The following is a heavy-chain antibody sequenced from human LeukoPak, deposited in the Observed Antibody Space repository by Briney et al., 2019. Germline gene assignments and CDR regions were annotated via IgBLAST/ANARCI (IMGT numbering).Heavy chain of an antibody. CDR2: IYYSGST. Sequence: ASETLSLTCTVSGGSISSYYWSWIRQPPGKGLEWIGYIYYSGSTNYNPSLKSRVTISVDTSKNQFSLKLSSVTAADTAVYYCARLSGSPITMVRGVPAFDYWGQGTLVTVSS. CDR1: GGSISSYY. J-gene: IGHJ4*02. V-gene: IGHV4-59*08. D-gene: IGHD3-10*01. CDR3: ARLSGSPITMVRGVPAFDY.